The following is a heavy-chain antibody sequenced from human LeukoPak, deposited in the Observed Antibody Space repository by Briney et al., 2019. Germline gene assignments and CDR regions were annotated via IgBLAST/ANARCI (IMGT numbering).Heavy chain of an antibody. CDR1: GGSFSGYY. Sequence: SETLSLTCAVYGGSFSGYYWSWIRQPPGKGLKWIGEINHSGSTNYNPSLKSRVTISVDTSKNQFSLKLRSVTAAGTAVYYCASLRERSYYARGFDYWGQGTLVTVSS. J-gene: IGHJ4*02. CDR3: ASLRERSYYARGFDY. V-gene: IGHV4-34*01. D-gene: IGHD1-26*01. CDR2: INHSGST.